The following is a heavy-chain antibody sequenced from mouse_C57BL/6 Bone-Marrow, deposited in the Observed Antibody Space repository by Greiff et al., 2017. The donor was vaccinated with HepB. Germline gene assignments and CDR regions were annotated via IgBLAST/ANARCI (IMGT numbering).Heavy chain of an antibody. Sequence: EVKLVESGGGLVQPGESLKLSCESNEYEFPTHDMSWVRKTPEKRLELVAAINSDGGSTYYPDTMERRFIISRDNTKKTLYLQMSSLRSEDTALYYCARQGYDYTGAWFAYWGQGTLVTVSA. D-gene: IGHD2-4*01. CDR3: ARQGYDYTGAWFAY. V-gene: IGHV5-2*01. CDR1: EYEFPTHD. CDR2: INSDGGST. J-gene: IGHJ3*01.